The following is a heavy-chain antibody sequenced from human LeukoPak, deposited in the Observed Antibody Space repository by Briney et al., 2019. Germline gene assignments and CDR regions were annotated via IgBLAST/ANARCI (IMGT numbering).Heavy chain of an antibody. Sequence: GGSLRLSCAASGFTFSSYSMNWVRQAPAKGLEWVSSISSSSSYIYYADSVKDRFTISRDNAKNSLYLQMNSLRAEDTAVYYCAREVRLNHWFDPWGQGTLVTVSS. CDR2: ISSSSSYI. V-gene: IGHV3-21*01. D-gene: IGHD1-1*01. J-gene: IGHJ5*02. CDR3: AREVRLNHWFDP. CDR1: GFTFSSYS.